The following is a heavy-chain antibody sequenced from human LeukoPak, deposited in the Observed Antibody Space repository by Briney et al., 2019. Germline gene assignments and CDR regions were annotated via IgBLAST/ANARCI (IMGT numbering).Heavy chain of an antibody. CDR2: INHSGST. J-gene: IGHJ4*02. CDR1: GGSFSGYY. V-gene: IGHV4-34*01. D-gene: IGHD3-10*01. CDR3: ASQLPHGSGSYYNDY. Sequence: SETLSLTCAVYGGSFSGYYWSWIRQPPGKGLEWIGEINHSGSTNYNPSLKSRVTISVDTSKNQFSLKLSSVTAADTAVYYCASQLPHGSGSYYNDYWGQGTLVTVSS.